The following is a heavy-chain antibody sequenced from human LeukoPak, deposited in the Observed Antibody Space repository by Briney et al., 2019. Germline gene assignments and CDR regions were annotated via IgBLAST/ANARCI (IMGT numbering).Heavy chain of an antibody. CDR2: ISGSGGST. J-gene: IGHJ4*02. Sequence: PGGSLRLSCAASGFTFSSYAMSWVRQAPGKGLEWVSAISGSGGSTYYADSVKGRFTISRDKSKNTLYLQMNSLRAEDTAVYYCAKSTMTTVTTGYFDYWGQGTLVTVSS. D-gene: IGHD4-17*01. CDR1: GFTFSSYA. CDR3: AKSTMTTVTTGYFDY. V-gene: IGHV3-23*01.